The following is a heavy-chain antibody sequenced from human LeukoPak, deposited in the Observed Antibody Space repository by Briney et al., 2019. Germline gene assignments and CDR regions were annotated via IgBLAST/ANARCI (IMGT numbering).Heavy chain of an antibody. CDR1: GFTFSNYY. CDR2: ISSGGSNI. J-gene: IGHJ4*02. Sequence: GGSLRLSCAASGFTFSNYYMSWVRQAPGKGLEWVSYISSGGSNIYYADSVKGRFTISRDNAKNSLYLQMNSLRAEDTAVYYCATTLGLWFGDPVGYFDYWGQGTLVTVSS. CDR3: ATTLGLWFGDPVGYFDY. D-gene: IGHD3-10*01. V-gene: IGHV3-11*01.